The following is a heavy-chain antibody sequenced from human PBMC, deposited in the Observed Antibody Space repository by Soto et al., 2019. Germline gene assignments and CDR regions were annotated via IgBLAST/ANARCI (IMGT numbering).Heavy chain of an antibody. CDR1: GGSISSYY. CDR3: ARDQGDVLGYCSGGSCIYNWFDP. D-gene: IGHD2-15*01. Sequence: PSETLSLTCTVSGGSISSYYWSWIRQPPGKGLEWIGYIYYSGSTNYNPSLKSRVTISVDTSKNQFSLKLSSVTAADTAVYYCARDQGDVLGYCSGGSCIYNWFDPWGQGTLVTVSS. CDR2: IYYSGST. V-gene: IGHV4-59*01. J-gene: IGHJ5*02.